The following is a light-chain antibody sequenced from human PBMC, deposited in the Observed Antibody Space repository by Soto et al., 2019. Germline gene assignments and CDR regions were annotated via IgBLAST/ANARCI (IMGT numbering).Light chain of an antibody. CDR1: QSISSY. CDR2: EAS. CDR3: QQSNNYPWT. J-gene: IGKJ1*01. Sequence: DIQMTQSPSTLSASVGDRVTITCRASQSISSYLAWYQQKPGKAPKLLIYEASNLESGVPSRFSGSGSGTDFTLTISSLQPDYFASYYCQQSNNYPWTFGQGTKVDIK. V-gene: IGKV1-5*03.